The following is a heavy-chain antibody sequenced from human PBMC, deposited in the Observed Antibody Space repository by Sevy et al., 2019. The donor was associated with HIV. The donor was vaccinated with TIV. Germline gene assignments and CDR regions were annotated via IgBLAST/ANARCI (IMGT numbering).Heavy chain of an antibody. CDR3: AGIFDFCSGYFFDYYGMAV. CDR1: GFTFSSYS. Sequence: GGSLRLSCAASGFTFSSYSMNWVRQAPGKGLEWVSSISSSSSYIYYADSVKGRFTISRDNAKNSLYLQMNSLRAKETAVYYCAGIFDFCSGYFFDYYGMAVWGQGTTVTVSS. D-gene: IGHD3-3*01. J-gene: IGHJ6*02. CDR2: ISSSSSYI. V-gene: IGHV3-21*01.